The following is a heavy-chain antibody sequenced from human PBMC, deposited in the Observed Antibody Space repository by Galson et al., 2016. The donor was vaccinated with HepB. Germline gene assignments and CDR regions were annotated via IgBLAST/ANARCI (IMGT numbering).Heavy chain of an antibody. J-gene: IGHJ6*02. CDR2: IFIGGNT. Sequence: SETLSLTCVVSGGSITSANWWSWVRQPPGEGLEWIGEIFIGGNTHYNPSLDSRVTMSVDKSNNQFSLKLRSVTAADTAVYYCARHPPYDSGSYYWQDYFYGMDVLGQGATVTVSS. V-gene: IGHV4-4*02. D-gene: IGHD3-22*01. CDR3: ARHPPYDSGSYYWQDYFYGMDV. CDR1: GGSITSANW.